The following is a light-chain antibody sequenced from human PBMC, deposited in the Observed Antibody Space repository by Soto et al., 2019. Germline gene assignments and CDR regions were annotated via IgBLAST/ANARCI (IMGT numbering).Light chain of an antibody. Sequence: ETVMTQSPATLSVSPGERATLSCRASQSVFSSLAWYQHKPGQAPRLLIYGAATRATGIPARFSGSGSGTEFTLTISSLQSDDIAVYYCQQYHNWPEFGQGTKV. V-gene: IGKV3-15*01. CDR2: GAA. CDR1: QSVFSS. J-gene: IGKJ1*01. CDR3: QQYHNWPE.